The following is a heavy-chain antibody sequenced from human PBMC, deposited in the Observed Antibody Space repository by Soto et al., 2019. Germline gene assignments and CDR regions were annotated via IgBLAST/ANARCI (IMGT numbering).Heavy chain of an antibody. J-gene: IGHJ2*01. CDR2: IKEDGSEK. V-gene: IGHV3-7*01. Sequence: EVQLVESGGGLVQPGGSLRLSCAASGFTFSNYWMTWVRQSPGKGLEWVAHIKEDGSEKFYVDSVKGRFAISRDNAENSVDLQVNSLRAEDTAVFYCARGLSSTWGRPFWYFDFWGRGTLVSVSS. CDR3: ARGLSSTWGRPFWYFDF. D-gene: IGHD6-13*01. CDR1: GFTFSNYW.